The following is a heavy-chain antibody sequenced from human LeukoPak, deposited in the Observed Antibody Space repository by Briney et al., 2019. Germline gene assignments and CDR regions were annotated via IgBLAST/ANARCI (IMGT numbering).Heavy chain of an antibody. CDR1: GGSISSSSYY. V-gene: IGHV4-39*01. CDR2: IYYSGST. CDR3: ARRITIFGVVITNYFDY. Sequence: SETLSLTCTVSGGSISSSSYYRGWIRQPPGKGLEWIGSIYYSGSTYYNPSLKSRVTISVDTSKNQFSLKLSSVTAADTAVYYCARRITIFGVVITNYFDYWGQGTLVTVSS. D-gene: IGHD3-3*01. J-gene: IGHJ4*02.